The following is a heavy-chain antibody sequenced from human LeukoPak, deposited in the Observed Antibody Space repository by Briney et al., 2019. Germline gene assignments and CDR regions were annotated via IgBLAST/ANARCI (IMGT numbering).Heavy chain of an antibody. V-gene: IGHV3-48*03. J-gene: IGHJ6*04. CDR1: GFTFSSYE. Sequence: GGSLRLSCAASGFTFSSYEMNWVCQAPGKGLEWVSYISSSGSTIDYADSVKGRFTISRDNAKNSLYLQMNSLRAEDTAVYYCAELGITMIGGVWGKGTTVTISS. CDR2: ISSSGSTI. CDR3: AELGITMIGGV. D-gene: IGHD3-10*02.